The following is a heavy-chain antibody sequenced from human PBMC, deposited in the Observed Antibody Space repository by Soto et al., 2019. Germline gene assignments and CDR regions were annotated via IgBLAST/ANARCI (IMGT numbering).Heavy chain of an antibody. CDR1: RFTFSTYE. Sequence: EVHLVESGGALVQPGGSLRLSCAASRFTFSTYEMIWVRQAPGKGLGWVSYISSSGNTVYYADSVKGRFTISRDNTRNSLYLQMNSLRDEDTALYYCVRYCSSTLCNGVATRTFDYWGQGTLVTVSS. D-gene: IGHD2-2*01. V-gene: IGHV3-48*03. CDR3: VRYCSSTLCNGVATRTFDY. CDR2: ISSSGNTV. J-gene: IGHJ4*02.